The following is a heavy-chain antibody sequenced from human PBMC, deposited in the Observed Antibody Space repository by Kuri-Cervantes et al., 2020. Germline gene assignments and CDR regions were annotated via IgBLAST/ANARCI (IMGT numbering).Heavy chain of an antibody. V-gene: IGHV3-7*01. CDR3: AREDGLGDYMDV. CDR1: GFTFISYW. Sequence: GESLKSSCAASGFTFISYWMSWVRQAPGKGLEWVANIKQDGSEKYYVDSVKGRFTISRDNAKNSLYLQMNSLRAEDTAVYYCAREDGLGDYMDVWGKGTTVTVSS. J-gene: IGHJ6*03. CDR2: IKQDGSEK. D-gene: IGHD3-16*01.